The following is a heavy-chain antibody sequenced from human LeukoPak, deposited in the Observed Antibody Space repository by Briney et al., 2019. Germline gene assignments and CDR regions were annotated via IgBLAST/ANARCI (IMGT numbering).Heavy chain of an antibody. J-gene: IGHJ6*02. CDR3: ATSSVFPYYYYGMDV. CDR1: GYTLIELS. D-gene: IGHD2-21*01. Sequence: ASLKVSCTVSGYTLIELSMHWVRQAPGKGLEWMGGFDPEDGETIYAQKFQGRVTMTEDTSADTAYMELSSLRSEDTAVYYCATSSVFPYYYYGMDVWGQGTTVTVSS. V-gene: IGHV1-24*01. CDR2: FDPEDGET.